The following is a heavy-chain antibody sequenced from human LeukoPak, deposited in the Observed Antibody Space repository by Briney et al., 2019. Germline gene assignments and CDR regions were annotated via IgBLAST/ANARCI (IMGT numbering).Heavy chain of an antibody. CDR2: IHYSGST. J-gene: IGHJ4*02. D-gene: IGHD5-12*01. Sequence: SETLSLTCSVSGGSISSGDYYWSWIRQHPGKGLEWIGYIHYSGSTYYNPSLKSRVSISVSTSKNRFALQLNSVTAADTAVYYCARVIGYDQLDYWGQGTLVTVSS. CDR3: ARVIGYDQLDY. V-gene: IGHV4-31*03. CDR1: GGSISSGDYY.